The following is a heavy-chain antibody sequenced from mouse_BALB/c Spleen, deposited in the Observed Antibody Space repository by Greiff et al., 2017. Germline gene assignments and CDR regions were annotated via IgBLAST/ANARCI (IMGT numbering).Heavy chain of an antibody. Sequence: EVQVVESGGGLVKPGGSLKLSCAASGFTFSSYAMSWVRQTPEKRLEWVASISSGGSTYYPDSVKGRFTISRDNARNILYLQMSSLRSEDTAMYYCARVTDYDEDFDYWGQGTTLTVSS. J-gene: IGHJ2*01. CDR3: ARVTDYDEDFDY. CDR2: ISSGGST. V-gene: IGHV5-6-5*01. D-gene: IGHD2-4*01. CDR1: GFTFSSYA.